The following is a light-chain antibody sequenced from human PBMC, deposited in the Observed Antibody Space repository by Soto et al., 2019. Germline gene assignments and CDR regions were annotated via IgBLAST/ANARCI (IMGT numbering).Light chain of an antibody. CDR3: MHGTHWPPYT. CDR1: QSLAYSDGNTY. Sequence: DVVMTQSPLSLPVTLGQPASISCRSSQSLAYSDGNTYLNWFQQRPGQSPRRLIYKVSNRDSGVPDRFSGSGSGTDFTLKISRVEAEDVGVYYCMHGTHWPPYTFGQGTKVEIK. J-gene: IGKJ2*01. V-gene: IGKV2-30*01. CDR2: KVS.